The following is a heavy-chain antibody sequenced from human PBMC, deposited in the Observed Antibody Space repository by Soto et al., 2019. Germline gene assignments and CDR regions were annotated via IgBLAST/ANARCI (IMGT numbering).Heavy chain of an antibody. D-gene: IGHD2-8*02. CDR1: GGSISSSSYY. CDR2: IYYSGST. V-gene: IGHV4-39*01. J-gene: IGHJ6*03. Sequence: SETLSLTCTVSGGSISSSSYYWGWIRQPPGKGLEWIGSIYYSGSTYYNPSLKSRVTISVDTSKNQFSLKLSSVTAADTAVYYCASIRRVSPTGMDVWGKGTTVTVSS. CDR3: ASIRRVSPTGMDV.